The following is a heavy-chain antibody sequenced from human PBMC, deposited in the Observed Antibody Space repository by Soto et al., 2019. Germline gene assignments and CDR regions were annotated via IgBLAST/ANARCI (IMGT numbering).Heavy chain of an antibody. Sequence: QVQLVQSGPELKKPGSSVKVSCKAPGDTFNSYGISWVRQAPGQGLEWMGGVVPMFGTTNLALKFEDRVTITADELTTTVYMEIRGLTSEDTAVYYCARDLADVHLWDAFDVWGHGTRVTVSS. V-gene: IGHV1-69*01. D-gene: IGHD6-13*01. CDR2: VVPMFGTT. CDR1: GDTFNSYG. CDR3: ARDLADVHLWDAFDV. J-gene: IGHJ3*01.